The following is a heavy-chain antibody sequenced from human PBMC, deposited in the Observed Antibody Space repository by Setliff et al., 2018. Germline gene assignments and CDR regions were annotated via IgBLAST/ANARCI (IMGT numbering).Heavy chain of an antibody. CDR3: ARTGTYRYFDY. D-gene: IGHD1-1*01. Sequence: SETLSLTCTVSGGSINSGVYYWGWIRQPPGKGLEWIGRIYHGGDTYYNASLKSRLTISVDTSKNQFSLNLRSVTAADTAVYYCARTGTYRYFDYWGQGTQVTVSS. J-gene: IGHJ4*02. V-gene: IGHV4-39*01. CDR2: IYHGGDT. CDR1: GGSINSGVYY.